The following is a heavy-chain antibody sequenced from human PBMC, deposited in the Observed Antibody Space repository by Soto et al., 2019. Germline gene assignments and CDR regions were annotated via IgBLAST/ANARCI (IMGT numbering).Heavy chain of an antibody. D-gene: IGHD2-2*01. CDR2: IKSKTDGGTT. CDR1: GFTLSNAW. Sequence: EVQLVESGGGLVKPGGSLRLSCAASGFTLSNAWMSWVRQAPGKGLEWVGRIKSKTDGGTTDYAAPVKGRFTISRDDSKNTLYLQMNSLKTEDTAVYYCTTDIYCSSTSCFGAFDIWGQGTMVTVSS. V-gene: IGHV3-15*01. J-gene: IGHJ3*02. CDR3: TTDIYCSSTSCFGAFDI.